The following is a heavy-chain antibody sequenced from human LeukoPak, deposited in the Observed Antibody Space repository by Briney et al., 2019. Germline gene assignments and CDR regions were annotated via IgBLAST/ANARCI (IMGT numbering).Heavy chain of an antibody. Sequence: GGSLRLSCVVSGFTFSDFWMSWVRQAPGMGLEWVGNIRQDGGENYYVDSVKGRLTISRDNAKKSLYLQMNSLRVEDTAVYYCASFPYYGSGSYSPSSDYWGQGTLVTVSS. J-gene: IGHJ4*02. V-gene: IGHV3-7*01. CDR3: ASFPYYGSGSYSPSSDY. D-gene: IGHD3-10*01. CDR2: IRQDGGEN. CDR1: GFTFSDFW.